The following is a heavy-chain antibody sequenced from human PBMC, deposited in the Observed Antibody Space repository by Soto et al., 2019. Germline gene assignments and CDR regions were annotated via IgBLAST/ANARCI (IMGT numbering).Heavy chain of an antibody. D-gene: IGHD4-17*01. CDR1: GGTFNNHV. V-gene: IGHV1-69*12. CDR3: ATAQTRVGTYGGNSLDY. Sequence: QVQLVQSAAEVKRPGSSVKVSCKASGGTFNNHVINWVRQAPGQGHEWMGEIIPIFGTRNYAQEFQGRVTMIADETTTTAYMELSSLRSEDTAVYYCATAQTRVGTYGGNSLDYGGQGTLVIVST. CDR2: IIPIFGTR. J-gene: IGHJ4*02.